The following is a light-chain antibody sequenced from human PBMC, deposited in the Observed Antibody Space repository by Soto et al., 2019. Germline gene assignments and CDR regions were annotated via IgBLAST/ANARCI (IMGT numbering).Light chain of an antibody. CDR1: QSVGGTF. J-gene: IGKJ1*01. CDR3: QQYGGSPRT. V-gene: IGKV3-20*01. CDR2: GAS. Sequence: EIVLTQSPGTLSLSPGEGATLSCRASQSVGGTFLAWYQQKGGQAPRLLIHGASNRATGIPDRFSGSGSGTDFTLTISRLEPEDFAVYYCQQYGGSPRTVGQGTNADSK.